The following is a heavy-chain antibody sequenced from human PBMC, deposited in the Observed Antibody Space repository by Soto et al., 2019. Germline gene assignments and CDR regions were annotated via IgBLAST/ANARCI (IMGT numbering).Heavy chain of an antibody. D-gene: IGHD2-2*01. V-gene: IGHV1-3*01. CDR1: GYTFTNYA. Sequence: GASVKVSCKASGYTFTNYAMHWVRQAPGQRLEWMGWINAGNGNTQFSQKFQGRVTITRDTSASTAYMELSSLRSEDTAVYYCARAGYCSSTSCSDAFDIRGQGTMVTVSS. J-gene: IGHJ3*02. CDR2: INAGNGNT. CDR3: ARAGYCSSTSCSDAFDI.